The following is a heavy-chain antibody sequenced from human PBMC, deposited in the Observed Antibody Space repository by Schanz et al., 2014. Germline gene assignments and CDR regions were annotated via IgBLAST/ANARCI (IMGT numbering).Heavy chain of an antibody. CDR3: ARARELLRGQYYFDY. CDR2: ISSSSSYI. Sequence: EVQLVESGGGLVKPGGSLSLSCAASGFTFSSYSVNWVRQAPGKGLQWVSSISSSSSYIYYADSVKGRFTISRDNAKNSLYLQMNSLRAEDTAVYYCARARELLRGQYYFDYWGQGSLVTVSS. D-gene: IGHD1-26*01. J-gene: IGHJ4*02. V-gene: IGHV3-21*01. CDR1: GFTFSSYS.